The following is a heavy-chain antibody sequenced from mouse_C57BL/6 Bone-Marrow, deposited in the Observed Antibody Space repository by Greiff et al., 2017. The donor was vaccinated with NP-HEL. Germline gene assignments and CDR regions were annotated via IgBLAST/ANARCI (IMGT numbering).Heavy chain of an antibody. CDR3: ASPPYYGSLHWYFDV. Sequence: VQLQQSGPELVKPGASVKISCKASGYSFTGYYMNWVKQSPEKSLEWIGEINPSTGGTTYNQKFKAKATLTVDKSSSTAYMQRKSLTSEDSAVYYCASPPYYGSLHWYFDVWGTGTTVTVSS. V-gene: IGHV1-42*01. CDR2: INPSTGGT. J-gene: IGHJ1*03. D-gene: IGHD1-1*01. CDR1: GYSFTGYY.